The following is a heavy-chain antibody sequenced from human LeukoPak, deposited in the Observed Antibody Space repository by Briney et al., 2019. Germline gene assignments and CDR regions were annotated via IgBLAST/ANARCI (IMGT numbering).Heavy chain of an antibody. J-gene: IGHJ4*02. V-gene: IGHV3-30-3*01. Sequence: GGSLRLSCAASGFTFSSYAMHWVRQAPGKGLEWVAVISYDGSNKYYADSVKGRFTISRDNSKNTLYLQMNSLRAEDTAVYYCAKVFQLRYFDWPYDYWGQGTLVTVSS. CDR2: ISYDGSNK. CDR1: GFTFSSYA. CDR3: AKVFQLRYFDWPYDY. D-gene: IGHD3-9*01.